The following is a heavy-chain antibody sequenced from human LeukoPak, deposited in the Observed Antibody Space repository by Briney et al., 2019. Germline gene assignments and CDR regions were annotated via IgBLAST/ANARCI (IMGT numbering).Heavy chain of an antibody. J-gene: IGHJ6*03. CDR3: ARAGYYSRGYSYYYMDV. CDR1: GFTFSSYW. V-gene: IGHV3-7*01. CDR2: IKPDGSEK. D-gene: IGHD3-3*01. Sequence: TGGSLRLSCAASGFTFSSYWMSWVRQAPGKGLECVANIKPDGSEKYYVDSVKGRFAISRDNAEKSVYLQMNSLSDDDTAVYYCARAGYYSRGYSYYYMDVWGKGTTVTVSS.